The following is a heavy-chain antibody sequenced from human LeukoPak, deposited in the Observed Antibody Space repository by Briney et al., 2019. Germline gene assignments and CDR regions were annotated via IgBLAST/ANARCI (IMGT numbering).Heavy chain of an antibody. CDR2: ISYDGSNK. J-gene: IGHJ6*04. V-gene: IGHV3-30*04. Sequence: GGSLRLSCAASGFTLSTYAMPWVGQAPGKGLEGVAGISYDGSNKYYADSVKGRFTISRDNSKNTLYLQMNSLRAEDTAVYYCAELGITMIGGVWGKGTTVTISS. D-gene: IGHD3-10*02. CDR1: GFTLSTYA. CDR3: AELGITMIGGV.